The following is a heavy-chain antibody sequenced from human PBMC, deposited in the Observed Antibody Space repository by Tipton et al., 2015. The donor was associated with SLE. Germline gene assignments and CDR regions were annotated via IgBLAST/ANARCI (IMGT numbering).Heavy chain of an antibody. CDR1: GGSISSYY. J-gene: IGHJ3*02. CDR2: IYYSGST. Sequence: TLSLTCTVSGGSISSYYWSWIRQPPGKGLEWIGYIYYSGSTNYNPSLKSRVTISVDTSKNQFSLKLSSVTAADTAVYHCARDRAGPGGAFDIWGQGTMVTVSS. D-gene: IGHD3-10*01. V-gene: IGHV4-59*01. CDR3: ARDRAGPGGAFDI.